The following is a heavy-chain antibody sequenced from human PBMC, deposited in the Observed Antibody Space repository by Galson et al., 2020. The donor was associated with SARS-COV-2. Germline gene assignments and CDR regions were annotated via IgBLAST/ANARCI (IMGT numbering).Heavy chain of an antibody. CDR3: ARPIHGGAAHHYYGMDV. CDR2: IWYDGSDQ. V-gene: IGHV3-33*01. CDR1: GFTFSSFG. J-gene: IGHJ6*02. Sequence: GESLKISCAASGFTFSSFGMHWVRQAPGKGLEWVALIWYDGSDQHYANSVKGRFTISRDNSKNELYLQMDSLRVEDTAIYYCARPIHGGAAHHYYGMDVWGQGTTVTVSS. D-gene: IGHD4-17*01.